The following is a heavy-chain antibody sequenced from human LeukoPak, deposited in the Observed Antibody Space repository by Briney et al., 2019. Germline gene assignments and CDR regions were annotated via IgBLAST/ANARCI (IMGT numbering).Heavy chain of an antibody. V-gene: IGHV4-4*02. D-gene: IGHD3-10*01. CDR1: GCSISSSNW. CDR2: IYHSGST. J-gene: IGHJ4*02. Sequence: PSGTLSRTCAASGCSISSSNWWSWVRQPPGKGLEWIGEIYHSGSTNYNPSLKSRVTISVDKSKNQFSLKLSSVTAADTAVYYCARVSGSTYYYGSGSYRKYYFDYWGQGTLVTVSS. CDR3: ARVSGSTYYYGSGSYRKYYFDY.